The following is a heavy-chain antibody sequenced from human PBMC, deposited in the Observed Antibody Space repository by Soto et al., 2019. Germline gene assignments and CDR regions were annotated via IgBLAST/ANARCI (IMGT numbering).Heavy chain of an antibody. V-gene: IGHV1-18*01. D-gene: IGHD2-21*02. CDR2: ISAYNGNT. CDR1: GYTFTSYG. CDR3: ARDFPPYCGGDCPFDY. J-gene: IGHJ4*02. Sequence: ASVKVSCKASGYTFTSYGISWVRQAPGQGLEWMGWISAYNGNTNYAQKLQGRVTMTTDTSTSTAYMELRSLRSDDTAVYYCARDFPPYCGGDCPFDYWGQGTLVTVSS.